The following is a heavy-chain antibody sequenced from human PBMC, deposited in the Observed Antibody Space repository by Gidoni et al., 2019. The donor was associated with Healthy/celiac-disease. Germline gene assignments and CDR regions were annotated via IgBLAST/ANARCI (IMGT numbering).Heavy chain of an antibody. CDR1: GLTFRSYG. CDR2: ISYDGSNK. Sequence: QVQLVESGGGVVQPGRSLRLSCAASGLTFRSYGMHWVRQAPGKGLEWVAVISYDGSNKYYADSVKGRFTISRDNSKNTLYLQMNSLRAEDTAVYYCASDLTPDAFDIWGQGTMVTVSS. D-gene: IGHD3-9*01. CDR3: ASDLTPDAFDI. V-gene: IGHV3-30*03. J-gene: IGHJ3*02.